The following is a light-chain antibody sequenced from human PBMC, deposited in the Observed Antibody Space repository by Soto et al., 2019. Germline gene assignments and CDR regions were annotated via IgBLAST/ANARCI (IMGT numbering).Light chain of an antibody. CDR3: SSYTSSSTYV. V-gene: IGLV2-14*01. CDR1: RNDVCGYNY. CDR2: DVS. J-gene: IGLJ1*01. Sequence: QSVLNKPASVYGAHGQSIAISCTGTRNDVCGYNYVSWYQQHPGKAPKLMDYDVSNRPSGVFYRFSGSKSGNTASLTISGLHAEDEADYYCSSYTSSSTYVFGTGTKVTVL.